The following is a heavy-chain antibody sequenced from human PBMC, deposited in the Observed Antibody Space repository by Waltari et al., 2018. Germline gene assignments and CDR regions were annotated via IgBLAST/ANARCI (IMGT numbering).Heavy chain of an antibody. V-gene: IGHV3-23*04. CDR3: AKDLGGYSGAHWYFDV. D-gene: IGHD5-12*01. J-gene: IGHJ2*01. CDR1: GFMFRSYA. CDR2: ISGSDGRA. Sequence: EVQLVESGGGSVQPGGSLRLSCAASGFMFRSYALSWVRQAPGKGVVLVSSISGSDGRANYADSAKGRFTISRDNFKNTLFLEMNSLRADDAAVYYCAKDLGGYSGAHWYFDVWGRGTLVTVSS.